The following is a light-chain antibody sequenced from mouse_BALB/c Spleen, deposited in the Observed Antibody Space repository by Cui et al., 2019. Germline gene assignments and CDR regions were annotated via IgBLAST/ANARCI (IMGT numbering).Light chain of an antibody. Sequence: DIQMNQSPSSLSASLGDTITITCHASQNINVWLSWYQQKPGNIPKLLIYKASNLHTGVPSSFSGSGSGTGFTLTISSLQPEDIATYYCQQGQSYPWTFGGGTKLEIK. V-gene: IGKV10-94*01. CDR3: QQGQSYPWT. J-gene: IGKJ1*01. CDR1: QNINVW. CDR2: KAS.